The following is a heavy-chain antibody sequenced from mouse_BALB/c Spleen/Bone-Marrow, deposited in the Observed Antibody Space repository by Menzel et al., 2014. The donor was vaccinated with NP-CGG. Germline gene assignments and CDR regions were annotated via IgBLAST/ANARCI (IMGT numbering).Heavy chain of an antibody. CDR3: ARGNGYHFDY. J-gene: IGHJ2*01. V-gene: IGHV3-8*02. CDR1: GDSITSSY. D-gene: IGHD1-2*01. CDR2: ISYSGNA. Sequence: VQLKDSGPSLVKPSQTLSLTCSVTGDSITSSYWNWIRKFPGNKLEHMGYISYSGNAYYNPSLKSRISLTRDTSKNQYYLQLNSATTEDTATYFCARGNGYHFDYWGQGTTLTVS.